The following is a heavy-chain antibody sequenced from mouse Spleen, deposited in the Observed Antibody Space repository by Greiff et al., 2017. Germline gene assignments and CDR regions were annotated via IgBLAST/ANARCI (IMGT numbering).Heavy chain of an antibody. J-gene: IGHJ4*01. CDR1: GFSFNTYA. V-gene: IGHV10-1*01. CDR2: IRSKSNNYAT. D-gene: IGHD2-2*01. CDR3: VRQGGLRSAMDY. Sequence: EVMLVESGGGLVQPKGSLKLSCAASGFSFNTYAMNWVRQAPGKGLEWVARIRSKSNNYATYYADSVKDRFTISRDDSESMLYLQMNNLKTEDTAMYYCVRQGGLRSAMDYWGQGTSVTVSS.